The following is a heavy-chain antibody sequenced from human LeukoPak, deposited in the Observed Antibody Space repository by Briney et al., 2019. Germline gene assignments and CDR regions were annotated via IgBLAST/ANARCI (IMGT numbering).Heavy chain of an antibody. CDR2: IKQDGSEK. V-gene: IGHV3-7*01. CDR1: EFTFSNFW. Sequence: GGSLRLSCLASEFTFSNFWVSWVRQAPGKGPEWVANIKQDGSEKYYVDSVKGRFTISRDNAETSLHLQMNSLRAEDTAVYYCAINWNDFDYWGQGTLVTVSS. J-gene: IGHJ4*02. CDR3: AINWNDFDY. D-gene: IGHD1-20*01.